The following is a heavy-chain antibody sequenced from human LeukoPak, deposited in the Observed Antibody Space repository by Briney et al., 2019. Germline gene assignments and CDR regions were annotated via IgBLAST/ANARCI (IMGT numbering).Heavy chain of an antibody. Sequence: ASVKVSCKASGYTFTGYYMHWVRQAPGQGLEWMGWISPNSGGTNYAQKFQGRVTMTRDTSISTAYMELSRLRSDDTAVYYCARDYVGVVAATRYYYGMDVWGQGTTVTVSS. CDR1: GYTFTGYY. J-gene: IGHJ6*02. CDR3: ARDYVGVVAATRYYYGMDV. V-gene: IGHV1-2*02. D-gene: IGHD2-15*01. CDR2: ISPNSGGT.